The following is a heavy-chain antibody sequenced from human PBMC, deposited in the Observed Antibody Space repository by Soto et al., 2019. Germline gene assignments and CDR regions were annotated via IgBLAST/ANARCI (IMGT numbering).Heavy chain of an antibody. CDR1: GFIFSNAW. CDR3: STQWLG. Sequence: GVTLRLSCAASGFIFSNAWMSWVRQAPGKGPEWFGLIKKKADGGTTDYAAPLKGRFTISRDDSKNTQYLQMSSLKTEDTAVYYCSTQWLGWGQETRVAVAS. V-gene: IGHV3-15*01. D-gene: IGHD6-19*01. CDR2: IKKKADGGTT. J-gene: IGHJ4*01.